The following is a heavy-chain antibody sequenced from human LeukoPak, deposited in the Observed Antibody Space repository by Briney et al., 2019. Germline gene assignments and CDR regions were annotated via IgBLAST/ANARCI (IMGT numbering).Heavy chain of an antibody. J-gene: IGHJ3*02. CDR1: GYSFTIYW. V-gene: IGHV5-51*01. D-gene: IGHD4-17*01. CDR3: ARKTTVVAFDI. Sequence: KPGESLKISCKGSGYSFTIYWIGWVRQMPGKGLEWMGIIYPGDSDTRYSPSFQGQVTISAVKSINTAYLQWSSLKASDTAIYYCARKTTVVAFDIWGQGTMVTVSS. CDR2: IYPGDSDT.